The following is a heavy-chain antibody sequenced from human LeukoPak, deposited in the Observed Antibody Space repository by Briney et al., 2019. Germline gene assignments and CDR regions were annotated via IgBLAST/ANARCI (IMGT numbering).Heavy chain of an antibody. Sequence: SETLSLTCAVYGGSFSGYYWSWIRQPPGKGLEWIGEINHSGSTNYNPSLKSRVTISVDTSKNQFSLKLSPVTAADTAVYYCAREAAADRYYFDYWGQGTLVTVSS. CDR3: AREAAADRYYFDY. J-gene: IGHJ4*02. CDR2: INHSGST. D-gene: IGHD6-13*01. CDR1: GGSFSGYY. V-gene: IGHV4-34*01.